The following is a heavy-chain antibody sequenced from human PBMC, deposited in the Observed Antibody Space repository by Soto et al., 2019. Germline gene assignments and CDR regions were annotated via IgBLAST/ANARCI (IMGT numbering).Heavy chain of an antibody. CDR1: GGSLTDHY. D-gene: IGHD2-21*01. Sequence: QVQLQESGPGLVKPSETLSLTCTVAGGSLTDHYWNWFRQSPGKGLHWIGYVYYSGGTNYTPSLKSRVTMSVDTSKTQFALNLRSVTAADTAVYYCARGNDWKSSTFDIWGQGTMVAVSS. V-gene: IGHV4-59*11. CDR3: ARGNDWKSSTFDI. J-gene: IGHJ3*02. CDR2: VYYSGGT.